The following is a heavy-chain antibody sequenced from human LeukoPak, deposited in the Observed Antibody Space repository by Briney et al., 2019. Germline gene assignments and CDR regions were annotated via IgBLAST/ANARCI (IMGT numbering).Heavy chain of an antibody. CDR3: AREYPGQGHDQ. V-gene: IGHV3-7*05. Sequence: GGSLRLSCEGSGFTFSSYWISWVRQAPGKGLECVANIKQDGSEKYYVASVKGRFTISRDNAKNLLYLQMNSLRAEDTAVYYCAREYPGQGHDQWGQGTLVTVSS. CDR1: GFTFSSYW. CDR2: IKQDGSEK. J-gene: IGHJ4*02. D-gene: IGHD1-1*01.